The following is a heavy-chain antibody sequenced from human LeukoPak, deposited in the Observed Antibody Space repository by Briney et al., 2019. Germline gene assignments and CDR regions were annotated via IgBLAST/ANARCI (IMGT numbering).Heavy chain of an antibody. CDR2: ISGSGGST. V-gene: IGHV3-23*01. Sequence: GGSLRLSCAASGFTFSNYAMSWVRQAPGKGLEWVSTISGSGGSTYYADSVKGRFTISRDNSENTLYLQMNSLRAEDTAIYYCAKSRLAVTDRGLFDYWGQGILVTVSS. J-gene: IGHJ4*02. CDR3: AKSRLAVTDRGLFDY. D-gene: IGHD2-21*02. CDR1: GFTFSNYA.